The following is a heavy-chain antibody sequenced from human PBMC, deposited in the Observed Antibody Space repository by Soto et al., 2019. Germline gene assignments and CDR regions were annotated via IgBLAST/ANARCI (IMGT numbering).Heavy chain of an antibody. D-gene: IGHD1-26*01. J-gene: IGHJ6*02. Sequence: SETLSLTCTVSGGSISSGDYYWSWIRQPPGKGLEWIGYIYYSGSTYYNPSLKSRVTISVDTSKNQFSLKLSSVTAADTAVYYCARKRGADWCRFAGSYYHGMDVWGQGTTVTVSS. CDR1: GGSISSGDYY. CDR2: IYYSGST. CDR3: ARKRGADWCRFAGSYYHGMDV. V-gene: IGHV4-30-4*01.